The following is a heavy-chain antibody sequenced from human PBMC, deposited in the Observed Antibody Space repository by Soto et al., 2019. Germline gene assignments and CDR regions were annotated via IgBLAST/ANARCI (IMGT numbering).Heavy chain of an antibody. Sequence: ASVKASCKASGCTFTSYDINWVRQATGQGLEWMGWMNPNSGNTGYAQKFQGRVTMTRNTSISTAYMELSSLRSEDTAVYYCARSITGTGVSWFDPWGQGTLVTVSS. CDR1: GCTFTSYD. J-gene: IGHJ5*02. D-gene: IGHD1-20*01. CDR2: MNPNSGNT. CDR3: ARSITGTGVSWFDP. V-gene: IGHV1-8*02.